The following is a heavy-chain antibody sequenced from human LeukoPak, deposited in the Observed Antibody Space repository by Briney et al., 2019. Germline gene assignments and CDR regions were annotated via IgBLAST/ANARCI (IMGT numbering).Heavy chain of an antibody. V-gene: IGHV1-46*01. J-gene: IGHJ4*02. Sequence: GASVKVSCKASGYTFTSYYMHWVRQAPGQGLEWMGIINPSGGSTSYAQKFQGRVTMTRDTSTSTVYMELSSLRSEDTAVYYCARWYYYDSSGGPGYFDYWGQGTLVTVSS. CDR1: GYTFTSYY. CDR3: ARWYYYDSSGGPGYFDY. CDR2: INPSGGST. D-gene: IGHD3-22*01.